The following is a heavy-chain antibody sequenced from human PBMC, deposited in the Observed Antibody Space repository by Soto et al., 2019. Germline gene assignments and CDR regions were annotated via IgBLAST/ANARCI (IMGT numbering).Heavy chain of an antibody. V-gene: IGHV3-74*01. J-gene: IGHJ4*02. Sequence: EVQLVESGGGLVQPGGSLRLSCAASGFTFSIYWMHWVRQAPGKGLVWVSRMNMDGSRSSYADFAKGRFTISRDDAKSTVYLQMSNPRAQDTAVYYCVRGDGDRYVGHGYLGRHWGQGTLVTVSS. CDR3: VRGDGDRYVGHGYLGRH. CDR1: GFTFSIYW. D-gene: IGHD2-21*01. CDR2: MNMDGSRS.